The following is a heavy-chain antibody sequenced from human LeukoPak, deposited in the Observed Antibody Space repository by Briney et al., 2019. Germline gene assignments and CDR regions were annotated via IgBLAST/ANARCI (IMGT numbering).Heavy chain of an antibody. CDR1: GGSISSYY. CDR2: IYHSGST. CDR3: ARALTMIVVFGY. J-gene: IGHJ4*02. Sequence: SETLSLTCTVSGGSISSYYWGWIRQPPGKGLEWIGSIYHSGSTYYNPSLKSRVTISVDTSKNQFSLKLSSVTAADTAVYYCARALTMIVVFGYWGQGTLVTVSS. D-gene: IGHD3-22*01. V-gene: IGHV4-38-2*02.